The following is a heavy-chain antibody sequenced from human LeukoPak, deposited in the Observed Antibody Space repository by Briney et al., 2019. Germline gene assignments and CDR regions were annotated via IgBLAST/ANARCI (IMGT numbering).Heavy chain of an antibody. CDR2: ISSSSSHI. D-gene: IGHD5-18*01. J-gene: IGHJ4*02. Sequence: GGSLRLSCAASGFTFSSYSMNWVRQAPGKGLEWVSSISSSSSHIYYADSVKGRFTISRDNAKNSLYLQMNSLRAEDTAFYRCVRDRSYGAFDSWGLGTLVTVSS. V-gene: IGHV3-21*04. CDR3: VRDRSYGAFDS. CDR1: GFTFSSYS.